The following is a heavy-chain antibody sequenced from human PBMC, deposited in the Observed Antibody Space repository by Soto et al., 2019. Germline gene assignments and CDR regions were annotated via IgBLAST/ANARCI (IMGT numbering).Heavy chain of an antibody. D-gene: IGHD2-8*01. CDR3: ATQQSLHCNNGVCYTRPGYKYYFEY. Sequence: PGGSLRLSCAASGFTCSNAWMNWVRQAPGKGLEWVGRIKSKTDGGTIDYAAPVKGRFTISRDDSKNTLYLQMNSLKTEDTAVYYCATQQSLHCNNGVCYTRPGYKYYFEYWGQGALVTVSS. CDR2: IKSKTDGGTI. J-gene: IGHJ4*02. V-gene: IGHV3-15*07. CDR1: GFTCSNAW.